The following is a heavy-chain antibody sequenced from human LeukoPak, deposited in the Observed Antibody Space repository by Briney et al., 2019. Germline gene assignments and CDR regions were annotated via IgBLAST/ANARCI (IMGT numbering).Heavy chain of an antibody. CDR2: INQDENHR. CDR3: ARSGPQAPDCYHY. D-gene: IGHD2-21*02. J-gene: IGHJ4*02. CDR1: GLTFSTYW. Sequence: GGSLRLSCTASGLTFSTYWMTWVRQAPGKGLEWVASINQDENHRHYVPSARGRFTISRDNAKNSLLLQMSSLTAEDTAIYYCARSGPQAPDCYHYWGQGTQVTVSS. V-gene: IGHV3-7*03.